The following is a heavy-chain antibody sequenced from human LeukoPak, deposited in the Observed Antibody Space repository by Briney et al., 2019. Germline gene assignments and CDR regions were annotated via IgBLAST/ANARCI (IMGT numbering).Heavy chain of an antibody. Sequence: SETLSLTCAVYGGSFSGYYWSWIRQPPGKGLEWIGEINHSGSTNYNPSLKSRVTISVDTSKNQFSLKLSSVTAADTAVCYCARAHGSSGYSLDYWGQGTLVTVSS. V-gene: IGHV4-34*01. CDR2: INHSGST. J-gene: IGHJ4*02. CDR3: ARAHGSSGYSLDY. D-gene: IGHD3-22*01. CDR1: GGSFSGYY.